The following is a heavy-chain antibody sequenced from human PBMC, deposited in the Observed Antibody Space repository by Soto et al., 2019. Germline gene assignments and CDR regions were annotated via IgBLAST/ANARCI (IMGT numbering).Heavy chain of an antibody. CDR3: TTDPRE. CDR2: IYYSGST. J-gene: IGHJ4*02. CDR1: GGSISSYY. V-gene: IGHV4-59*12. Sequence: TSETLSLTCTVSGGSISSYYWSWIRQPPGKGLEWIGYIYYSGSTNYIAPVKGRFTISRDDSKNTLYLQMNSLNTEDTGVYYCTTDPREWGQGTQVTVSS.